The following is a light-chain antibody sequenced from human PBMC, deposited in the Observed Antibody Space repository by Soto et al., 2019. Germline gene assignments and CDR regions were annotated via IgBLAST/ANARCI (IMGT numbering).Light chain of an antibody. V-gene: IGLV1-44*01. CDR3: AAWDDSLNGVV. Sequence: QSVLTQPPSASGTPGQRVTISCSGSSSNIGSNTVNSYQQLPGTAPKLLMYSNSQRPSGVPDRFSGSKSGTSASLAISGLQSEDEADYYCAAWDDSLNGVVFGGGTKLTVL. CDR1: SSNIGSNT. J-gene: IGLJ2*01. CDR2: SNS.